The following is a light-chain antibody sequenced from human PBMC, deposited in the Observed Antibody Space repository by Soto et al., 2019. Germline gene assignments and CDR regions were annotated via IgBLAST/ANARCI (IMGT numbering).Light chain of an antibody. CDR1: QSISSY. Sequence: DIQMTQSPSSLSASVGDRVTITCRASQSISSYLNWYQQKPGKAPKLLIYAASSLQSGVPSRFSASGSGTDFTLTISSLQPEDFATYYCQQSYSTPQVTFGGGTKVEIK. CDR2: AAS. J-gene: IGKJ4*01. V-gene: IGKV1-39*01. CDR3: QQSYSTPQVT.